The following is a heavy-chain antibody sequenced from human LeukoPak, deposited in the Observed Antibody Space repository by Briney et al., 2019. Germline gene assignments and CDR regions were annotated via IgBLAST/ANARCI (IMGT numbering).Heavy chain of an antibody. CDR2: MNPNSGNT. V-gene: IGHV1-8*01. J-gene: IGHJ3*02. Sequence: ASVKVSCKASGYTFTSYDINWVRQATGQGLEWMGWMNPNSGNTGYAQNFQGRVTMTRDTSASTVYMELSSLRSEDTAIYYCARIRDGYNDAYDIWGQGTVVTVPS. CDR1: GYTFTSYD. D-gene: IGHD5-24*01. CDR3: ARIRDGYNDAYDI.